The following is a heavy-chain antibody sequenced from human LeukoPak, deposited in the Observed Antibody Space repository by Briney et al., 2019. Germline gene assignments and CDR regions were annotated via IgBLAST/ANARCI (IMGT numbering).Heavy chain of an antibody. CDR1: GFAFNNAW. J-gene: IGHJ4*02. CDR2: IKSKTNGGTT. V-gene: IGHV3-15*01. Sequence: GGSLRLSCAASGFAFNNAWMSWVRQAPGKGLEWVGRIKSKTNGGTTDYAAPVKGRFTISRDDSKNMLFLQMNTLKTEGTAVYYCTSDDPVNRSWGKGTLVTVSS. D-gene: IGHD2/OR15-2a*01. CDR3: TSDDPVNRS.